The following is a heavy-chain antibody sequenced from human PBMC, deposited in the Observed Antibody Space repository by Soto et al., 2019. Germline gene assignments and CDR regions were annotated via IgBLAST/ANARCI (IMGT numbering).Heavy chain of an antibody. D-gene: IGHD3-3*01. J-gene: IGHJ5*02. CDR1: GFTFSDYY. CDR2: ISSSGSTI. V-gene: IGHV3-11*01. Sequence: GGSLRLSCAASGFTFSDYYMSWIRQAPGKGLEWVSYISSSGSTIYYADSVKGRFTISRDNAKNSLYLQMNSLRAEDTAVYYCARDAPTIFWSGYHPANSRFDPWGQGTLVTVSS. CDR3: ARDAPTIFWSGYHPANSRFDP.